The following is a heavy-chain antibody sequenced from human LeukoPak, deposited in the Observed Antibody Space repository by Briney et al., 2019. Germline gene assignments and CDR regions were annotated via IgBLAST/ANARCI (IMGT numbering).Heavy chain of an antibody. CDR1: GFTFSGYA. CDR3: AQTGPTGGFCSSTSCYGVDY. J-gene: IGHJ4*02. CDR2: ISDSGGST. D-gene: IGHD2-2*01. Sequence: GGSLRHSCAASGFTFSGYAMSGVGQAPGKGPEWVSSISDSGGSTYYADSVKGRFTISRDNSKNTLYLQIDTLRAEDTAVYYCAQTGPTGGFCSSTSCYGVDYWGQGTLVTVSS. V-gene: IGHV3-23*01.